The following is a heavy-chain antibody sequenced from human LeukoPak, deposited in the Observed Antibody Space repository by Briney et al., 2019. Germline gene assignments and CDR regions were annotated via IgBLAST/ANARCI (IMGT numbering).Heavy chain of an antibody. CDR1: GGSISSDF. V-gene: IGHV4-59*08. Sequence: SETLSLTCTVSGGSISSDFWSWIRQPPGKGLEWIGYSHYSGSTNYNPSLKGRVTISVDTSKNQFSLNLNSVTAADTAVYYCARGHSSSPYYFDYWGQGTLVTVSS. CDR3: ARGHSSSPYYFDY. CDR2: SHYSGST. D-gene: IGHD6-6*01. J-gene: IGHJ4*02.